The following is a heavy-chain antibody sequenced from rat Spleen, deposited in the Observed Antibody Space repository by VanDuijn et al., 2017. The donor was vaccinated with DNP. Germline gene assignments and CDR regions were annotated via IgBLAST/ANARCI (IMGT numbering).Heavy chain of an antibody. CDR2: ISYSGGT. Sequence: EVQLQESGSGLVKPSQSLSLTCSVTGYSIPSNYWGWIRKFPGNKLEYIGHISYSGGTNYNPSLKSRISITRDPSKNHFFLHLNSVTTEDTATYYCARWTRYFDYWGQGVMVTVSS. J-gene: IGHJ2*01. V-gene: IGHV3-1*01. D-gene: IGHD1-7*01. CDR1: GYSIPSNY. CDR3: ARWTRYFDY.